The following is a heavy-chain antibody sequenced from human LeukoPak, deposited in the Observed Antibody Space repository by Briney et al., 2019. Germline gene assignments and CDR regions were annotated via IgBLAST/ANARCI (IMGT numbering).Heavy chain of an antibody. CDR3: ARGGYCCSTSCYALLRRSRSNDAFDI. Sequence: SETLSLTCAVYAGSSSVYYWSWIRQPPGHGLEWIGETNHSGTTNYNPSLKSRVTISVDTSKNQFSLKLSSVTAADTAVYYCARGGYCCSTSCYALLRRSRSNDAFDIWGQGTMVTVSS. CDR2: TNHSGTT. V-gene: IGHV4-34*01. CDR1: AGSSSVYY. D-gene: IGHD2-2*01. J-gene: IGHJ3*02.